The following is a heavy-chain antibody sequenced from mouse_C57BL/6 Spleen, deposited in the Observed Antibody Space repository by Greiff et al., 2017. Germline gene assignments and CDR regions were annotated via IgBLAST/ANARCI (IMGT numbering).Heavy chain of an antibody. CDR3: TTGYYGSSYRFAY. V-gene: IGHV14-1*01. J-gene: IGHJ3*01. D-gene: IGHD1-1*01. Sequence: VQLKQSGAELVRPGASVKLSCTASGFNIKDYYMHWVKQRPEQGLEWIGRIDPEDGDTEYAPKFPGKATMTADTSSNTAYLQLSSLTSEDTAVYYCTTGYYGSSYRFAYWGQGTLVTVSA. CDR1: GFNIKDYY. CDR2: IDPEDGDT.